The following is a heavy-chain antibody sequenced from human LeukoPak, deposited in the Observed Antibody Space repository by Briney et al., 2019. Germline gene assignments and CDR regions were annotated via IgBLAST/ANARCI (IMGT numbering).Heavy chain of an antibody. CDR2: ISYDGSNK. D-gene: IGHD6-13*01. CDR1: GFTFSSYG. Sequence: GGSLRLSCAASGFTFSSYGMHWVRQAPGKGLEWVAVISYDGSNKYYADSVKGRFTISRDNAKNTLYLQMNSLRAEDTAVYYCARVGGYSSSWLFDYWGQGTLVTVSS. CDR3: ARVGGYSSSWLFDY. V-gene: IGHV3-30*03. J-gene: IGHJ4*02.